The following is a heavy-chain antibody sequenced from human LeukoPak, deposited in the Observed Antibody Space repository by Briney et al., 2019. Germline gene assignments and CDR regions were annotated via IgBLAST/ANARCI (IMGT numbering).Heavy chain of an antibody. Sequence: SGTLSLTCAVSGGSISSSNWWSWVRQPPGKGLEWIGEIHHSGGTNYIPSLKTRVTISVDKSKNQFSLKLSSVTAADTAMYYCARGVDSSGYYFDYWGQGTLVTVSS. CDR1: GGSISSSNW. J-gene: IGHJ4*02. V-gene: IGHV4-4*02. CDR3: ARGVDSSGYYFDY. CDR2: IHHSGGT. D-gene: IGHD3-22*01.